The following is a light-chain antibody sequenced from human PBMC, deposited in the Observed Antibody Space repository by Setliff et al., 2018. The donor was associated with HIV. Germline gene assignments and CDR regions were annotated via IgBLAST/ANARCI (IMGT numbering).Light chain of an antibody. V-gene: IGLV2-14*03. CDR1: SSDVGGYNY. CDR3: SPYTSSSTRV. J-gene: IGLJ1*01. CDR2: DVS. Sequence: ALTQPASVSGSPGQSITISCTGTSSDVGGYNYVSWYQQHPGKAPKLMIYDVSNRPSGVSNRFSGSKSGNTASLTISGLQAEDEADYYCSPYTSSSTRVFGTGTKVTVL.